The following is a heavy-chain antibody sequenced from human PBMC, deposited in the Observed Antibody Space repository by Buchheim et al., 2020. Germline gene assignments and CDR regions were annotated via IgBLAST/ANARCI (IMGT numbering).Heavy chain of an antibody. D-gene: IGHD1-1*01. CDR1: GFSFSGYS. J-gene: IGHJ4*02. CDR3: AEGEVEETRFTDY. Sequence: EVQLVESGGGLVEPGGSLRLSCEASGFSFSGYSMNWVRQAPGEGLEWVSIMRRGSDDSHYAVVVKGRFTISRDNAKRSLTLQMNTMRLEHTAVYYAAEGEVEETRFTDYWRQGTL. V-gene: IGHV3-21*01. CDR2: MRRGSDDS.